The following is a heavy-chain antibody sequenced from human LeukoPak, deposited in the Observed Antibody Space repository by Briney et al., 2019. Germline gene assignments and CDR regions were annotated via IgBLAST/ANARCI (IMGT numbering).Heavy chain of an antibody. CDR2: IYPGDSDT. J-gene: IGHJ3*02. CDR3: AGGWIQLWSGGFGAFDI. V-gene: IGHV5-51*01. D-gene: IGHD5-18*01. CDR1: GYSFTSYW. Sequence: GESLQISCKGSGYSFTSYWIGWVRQVPGKGLEWMGIIYPGDSDTRYSPSFQGQVTISADKSISTAYLQWSSLKASDTAMYYCAGGWIQLWSGGFGAFDIWGQGTMVTVSS.